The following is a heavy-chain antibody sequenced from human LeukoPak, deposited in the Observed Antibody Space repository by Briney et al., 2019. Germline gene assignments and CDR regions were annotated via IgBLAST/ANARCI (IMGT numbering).Heavy chain of an antibody. J-gene: IGHJ6*02. CDR1: GGSISSYY. CDR3: ARVGVSSGWFYGMDV. CDR2: IYYSGST. Sequence: SETLSLTCTVSGGSISSYYWSWIRQPPGKGLEWIGYIYYSGSTNYNPSLKSRVTISVDTSKNQFSLKLSSVTAADTAVYYCARVGVSSGWFYGMDVWGQGTTVTVSS. D-gene: IGHD6-19*01. V-gene: IGHV4-59*01.